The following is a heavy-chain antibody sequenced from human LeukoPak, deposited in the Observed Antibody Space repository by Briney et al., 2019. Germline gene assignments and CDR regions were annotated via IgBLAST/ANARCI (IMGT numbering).Heavy chain of an antibody. V-gene: IGHV1-18*01. D-gene: IGHD2-21*02. J-gene: IGHJ4*02. CDR3: ARAPGSSDWVPMFDY. Sequence: ASVKVSCKGSGYSFNDYGISWVRQAPGQGLEWMGWISGYTGKTNCAQKFQGRVTMTTDTSTTTVHMELRSLRSDDTAVYYCARAPGSSDWVPMFDYWGQGTQVTVSS. CDR1: GYSFNDYG. CDR2: ISGYTGKT.